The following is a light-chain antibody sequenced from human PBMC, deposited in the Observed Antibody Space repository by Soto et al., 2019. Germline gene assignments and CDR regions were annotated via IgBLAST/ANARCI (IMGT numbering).Light chain of an antibody. Sequence: QSALTQPASVSGSPGQSITISCTGTSSGAGNYNFVSWYQQHPGKAPKVIIYEDSTRPSGVSNRISGSKSGNTASLTISGLQAEDEADYYCCSYAGSSTSWVFGGGTQLTVL. V-gene: IGLV2-23*01. CDR1: SSGAGNYNF. CDR2: EDS. J-gene: IGLJ3*02. CDR3: CSYAGSSTSWV.